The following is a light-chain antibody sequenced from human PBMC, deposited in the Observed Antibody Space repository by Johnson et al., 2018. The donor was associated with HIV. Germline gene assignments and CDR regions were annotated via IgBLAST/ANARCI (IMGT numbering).Light chain of an antibody. CDR2: DNT. Sequence: HSVLTQPPSVSAAPGQKVTISCSGSSSNIGDHSVSWFQHLPGAAPKLLIYDNTWRPSWIPDRFSGSTSGASATLAITGLQTGDEADYYCGTWDNSLKAEVFGTGTKVTVL. J-gene: IGLJ1*01. V-gene: IGLV1-51*02. CDR3: GTWDNSLKAEV. CDR1: SSNIGDHS.